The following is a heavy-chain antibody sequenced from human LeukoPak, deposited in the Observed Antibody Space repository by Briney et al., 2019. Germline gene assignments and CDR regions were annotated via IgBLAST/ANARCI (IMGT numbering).Heavy chain of an antibody. Sequence: PGGSLRLSCAGSGFSFRDFWLSWVRQAPGKGLEWVANIKQDGSEKYYLDSVKGRFTISRDNAKNTLNLQMNSLRAEDTAVYYCARDLGQYYDTSDNWFDPWGQGTLVTVSS. D-gene: IGHD3-22*01. J-gene: IGHJ5*02. V-gene: IGHV3-7*01. CDR2: IKQDGSEK. CDR1: GFSFRDFW. CDR3: ARDLGQYYDTSDNWFDP.